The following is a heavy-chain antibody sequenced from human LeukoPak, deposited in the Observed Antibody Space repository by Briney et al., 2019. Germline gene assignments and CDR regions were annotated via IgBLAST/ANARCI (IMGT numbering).Heavy chain of an antibody. V-gene: IGHV4-59*01. J-gene: IGHJ4*02. CDR3: ARAKLYDSSGSFDC. Sequence: SETLSLTCSVSGGSISNYYWSWIRQPPGKGLEWIGYIYYSGSTNYNPSLKSRVTIPVDTSKNQFSLKLSSVTAADTAVYYCARAKLYDSSGSFDCWGQGTLVTVSS. D-gene: IGHD3-22*01. CDR1: GGSISNYY. CDR2: IYYSGST.